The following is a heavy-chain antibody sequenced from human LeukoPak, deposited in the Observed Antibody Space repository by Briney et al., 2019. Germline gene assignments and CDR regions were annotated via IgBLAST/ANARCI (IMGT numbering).Heavy chain of an antibody. V-gene: IGHV4-59*11. CDR2: IYSPGTT. J-gene: IGHJ5*02. CDR3: ARGSRRFRQNWFDP. CDR1: GGSISSHY. Sequence: SETLSLTCTVSGGSISSHYWTWVRQPPGKGLDWIGYIYSPGTTNYNPSLKSRVTISVDTSKNQFSLKLSSVTAADTAVYYCARGSRRFRQNWFDPWGQGTLVTVSS. D-gene: IGHD3-3*01.